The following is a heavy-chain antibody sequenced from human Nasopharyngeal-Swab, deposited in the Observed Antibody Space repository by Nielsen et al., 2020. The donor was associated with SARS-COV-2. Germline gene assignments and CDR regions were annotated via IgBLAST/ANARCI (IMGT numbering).Heavy chain of an antibody. J-gene: IGHJ4*02. CDR3: ARLYGGYVDY. V-gene: IGHV5-51*01. CDR1: GYYFSTYW. CDR2: IYPGDSTP. Sequence: GESLKISCQGSGYYFSTYWIGWVRQMPGRGLEWMGIIYPGDSTPRYRPSFQGQVTISAGKSSTAYLQWSSLKASDTAMYFCARLYGGYVDYWGQGTLVTVSS. D-gene: IGHD4/OR15-4a*01.